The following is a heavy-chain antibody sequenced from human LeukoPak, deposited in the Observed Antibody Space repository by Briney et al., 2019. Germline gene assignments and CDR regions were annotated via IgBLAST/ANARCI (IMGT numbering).Heavy chain of an antibody. CDR3: ARDSCSGGSCYFDP. D-gene: IGHD2-15*01. Sequence: GRSLRLSCAASGFTFSDYYMSWIRQAPGKGLEWVSYISSSGDTIYYADSVKGRFTISRDNAKNLLYLQMNSLRVEDTAVYYCARDSCSGGSCYFDPWGQGTLVTVSS. V-gene: IGHV3-11*04. CDR2: ISSSGDTI. CDR1: GFTFSDYY. J-gene: IGHJ5*02.